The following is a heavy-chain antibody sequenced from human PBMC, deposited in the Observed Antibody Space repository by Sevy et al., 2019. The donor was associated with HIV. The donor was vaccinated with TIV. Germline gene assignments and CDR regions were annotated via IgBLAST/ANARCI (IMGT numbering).Heavy chain of an antibody. CDR3: ARDAARVIVPTAGFDS. CDR2: IWYEGRTE. J-gene: IGHJ5*01. Sequence: GGSLRLSCVASGFTFRSFSMHWVRQAPGKGLEWVAAIWYEGRTERYADSVQVGFTISRDNSKKTLHLQMNSLRAEDTALYYCARDAARVIVPTAGFDSWGQGTLVTVSS. D-gene: IGHD1-1*01. V-gene: IGHV3-33*01. CDR1: GFTFRSFS.